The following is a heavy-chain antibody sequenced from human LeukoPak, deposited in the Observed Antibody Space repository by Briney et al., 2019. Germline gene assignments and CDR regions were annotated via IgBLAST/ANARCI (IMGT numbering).Heavy chain of an antibody. CDR2: IYHSGST. CDR3: ARLLTGDAFDI. Sequence: PSETLSLTCTVSGDSISSSSSYWGWIRQPPGKGLEWIGSIYHSGSTYYNPSLKSRVTISVDTSKNQFSLKLSSVTAADTAVYYCARLLTGDAFDIWGQGTMVTVSS. V-gene: IGHV4-39*07. CDR1: GDSISSSSSY. D-gene: IGHD7-27*01. J-gene: IGHJ3*02.